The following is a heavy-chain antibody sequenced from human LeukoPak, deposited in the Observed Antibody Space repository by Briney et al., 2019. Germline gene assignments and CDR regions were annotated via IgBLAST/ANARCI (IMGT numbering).Heavy chain of an antibody. CDR1: GGTFSSYA. CDR2: IIPILGIA. J-gene: IGHJ5*02. D-gene: IGHD2-21*02. CDR3: ARDHIKGVVTGNP. Sequence: VASVKVSCKASGGTFSSYAISWVRQAPGQGLEWMGRIIPILGIANYAQKFQGRVTITTDESTSTAYMELSSLRSEDTAVYYCARDHIKGVVTGNPWGQGTLVTVSS. V-gene: IGHV1-69*04.